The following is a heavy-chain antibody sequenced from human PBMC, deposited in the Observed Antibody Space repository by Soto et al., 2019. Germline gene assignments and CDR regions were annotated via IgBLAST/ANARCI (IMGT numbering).Heavy chain of an antibody. CDR1: GFAFSSYS. D-gene: IGHD5-12*01. CDR3: ARAPYDSDGMDV. Sequence: GGSLRLSXAASGFAFSSYSMNWVRQAPGKGLEWVSSISSGSTYINYADSLKGRFTISRDNAENSLFLQMYSLRVEDTAVYYCARAPYDSDGMDVWGQGTTVTVSS. CDR2: ISSGSTYI. V-gene: IGHV3-21*01. J-gene: IGHJ6*02.